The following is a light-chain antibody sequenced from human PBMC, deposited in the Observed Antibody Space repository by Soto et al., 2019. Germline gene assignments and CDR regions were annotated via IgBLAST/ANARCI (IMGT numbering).Light chain of an antibody. J-gene: IGKJ4*01. CDR2: GAS. CDR3: QQYNNWPPLT. CDR1: QSVSSN. Sequence: EIVMTQSPATLSVSPGERATLSCRASQSVSSNLAWYRQKPGQAPRLLIYGASTRATGIPARFSGSGSGTEFTLAISSLQSEDFAVYYCQQYNNWPPLTFGGGTKV. V-gene: IGKV3-15*01.